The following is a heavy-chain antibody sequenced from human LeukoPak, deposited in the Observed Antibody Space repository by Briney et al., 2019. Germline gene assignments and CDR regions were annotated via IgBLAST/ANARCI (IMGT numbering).Heavy chain of an antibody. J-gene: IGHJ4*02. CDR2: INWNGGST. D-gene: IGHD3-22*01. CDR3: ARDLYDSSGYYCDY. Sequence: SGGSLRLSCAASGFTFDDYEMSWVRQAPGKGLEWVSGINWNGGSTGYADSVKGRFTISRDNAKNSLYLQMNSLRAEDTALYYCARDLYDSSGYYCDYWGQGTLVTVSS. CDR1: GFTFDDYE. V-gene: IGHV3-20*04.